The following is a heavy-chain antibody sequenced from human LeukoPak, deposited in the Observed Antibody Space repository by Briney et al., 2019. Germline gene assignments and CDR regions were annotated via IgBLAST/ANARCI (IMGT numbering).Heavy chain of an antibody. V-gene: IGHV3-21*01. CDR2: ISSSSSYI. Sequence: GGSLRLSCAASGFTFSSYSMNWVRQAPGKGLEWVSSISSSSSYIYYADSVKGRFTISRDNAKNSLYLQMNSLRAEDTAVYYCARVRFVVGAAKPSYFDYWGQGTLVTVSS. CDR3: ARVRFVVGAAKPSYFDY. CDR1: GFTFSSYS. D-gene: IGHD1-26*01. J-gene: IGHJ4*02.